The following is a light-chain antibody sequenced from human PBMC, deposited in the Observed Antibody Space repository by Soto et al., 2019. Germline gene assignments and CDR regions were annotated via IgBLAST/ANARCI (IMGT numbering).Light chain of an antibody. J-gene: IGKJ2*01. Sequence: DIQMTQSPSSLSASVGDRVTITCRASQSISSYLNWYQQRPGKAPQLLIYAASSLQSGVSSRFSGSGSGTNFTLTVSSLQPEDFAIYYCQQSSFTGYTFGQGTKVDIK. CDR2: AAS. CDR3: QQSSFTGYT. V-gene: IGKV1-39*01. CDR1: QSISSY.